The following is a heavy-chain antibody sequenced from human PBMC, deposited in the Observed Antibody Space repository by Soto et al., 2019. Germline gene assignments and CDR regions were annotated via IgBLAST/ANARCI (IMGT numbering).Heavy chain of an antibody. V-gene: IGHV3-21*01. J-gene: IGHJ6*02. Sequence: GSLRLSCEASGFAFNDYGMDWVRHAPEKGLEWVSSISSSGTYIYYADSVKGRFAISRDNANNVMYLQMDTLRAEDTAVYYCVRAGHVFDVHYYGLDLWGQGTTVTVPS. CDR3: VRAGHVFDVHYYGLDL. D-gene: IGHD3-10*01. CDR1: GFAFNDYG. CDR2: ISSSGTYI.